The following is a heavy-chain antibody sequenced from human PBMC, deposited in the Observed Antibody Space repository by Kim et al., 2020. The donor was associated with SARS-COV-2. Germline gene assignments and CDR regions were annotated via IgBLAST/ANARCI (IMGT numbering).Heavy chain of an antibody. Sequence: GGSLRLSCAASGFTFSSYAMSWVRQAPGKGLEWVSAISGSGGSTYYADSVKGRFTISRDNSKNTLYLHMNSLRAEDTAVYYCAKELDNSSWYVSYYYGMDVWGQGTTVTVSS. D-gene: IGHD6-13*01. V-gene: IGHV3-23*01. CDR3: AKELDNSSWYVSYYYGMDV. J-gene: IGHJ6*02. CDR1: GFTFSSYA. CDR2: ISGSGGST.